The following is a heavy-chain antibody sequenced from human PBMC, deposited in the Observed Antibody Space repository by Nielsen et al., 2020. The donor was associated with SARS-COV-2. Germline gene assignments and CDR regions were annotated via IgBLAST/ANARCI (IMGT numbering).Heavy chain of an antibody. J-gene: IGHJ4*02. D-gene: IGHD3-22*01. Sequence: GESLKISCAASGFTFSSYSMNWVRQAPGKGLEWVSSISSSSSYIYYADSVKGRFTISRDNAKNSLYLQMNSLRAEDTAVYYCAKMGGDSSADYWGQGTLVTVSS. V-gene: IGHV3-21*01. CDR2: ISSSSSYI. CDR1: GFTFSSYS. CDR3: AKMGGDSSADY.